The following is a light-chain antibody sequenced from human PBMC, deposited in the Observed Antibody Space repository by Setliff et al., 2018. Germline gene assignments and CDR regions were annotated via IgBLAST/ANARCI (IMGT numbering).Light chain of an antibody. CDR1: QDISSY. CDR3: QQINSYPH. V-gene: IGKV1-9*01. J-gene: IGKJ3*01. CDR2: AAS. Sequence: DIQLTQSPSFLSASVGDRVTITCRASQDISSYLAWYQQKPGKAPKPLIYAASTLQSGVPSRFSGSGSGTEFTLTISSLQPEDFATYYCQQINSYPHVGPGTKVDIK.